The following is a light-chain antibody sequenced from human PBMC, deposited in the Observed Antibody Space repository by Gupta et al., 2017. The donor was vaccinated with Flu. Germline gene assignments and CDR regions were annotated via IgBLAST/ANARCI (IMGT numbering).Light chain of an antibody. J-gene: IGLJ2*01. CDR1: ALPKQY. CDR3: QSADSSGTSL. CDR2: KDS. V-gene: IGLV3-25*03. Sequence: SGGALPKQYAYWYQQKPGQAPVLLIYKDSERPSGIPERFSGSSSGTTVTLTISGVQAEDEADYYCQSADSSGTSLFGGGTKLTVL.